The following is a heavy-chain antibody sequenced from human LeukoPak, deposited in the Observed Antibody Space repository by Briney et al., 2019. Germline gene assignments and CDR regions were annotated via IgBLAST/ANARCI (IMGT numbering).Heavy chain of an antibody. CDR3: ARGYTKDMTSVTHFDY. CDR2: INTNTGNP. Sequence: ASVKVSCKASGYTFTSYAMNWVRQAPGQGLEWMGWINTNTGNPTYAQGFTGRFVFSLDTSVSTAYLQTSSLKAEDTAVYHCARGYTKDMTSVTHFDYRGQGTLVTVSS. CDR1: GYTFTSYA. V-gene: IGHV7-4-1*02. J-gene: IGHJ4*02. D-gene: IGHD4-17*01.